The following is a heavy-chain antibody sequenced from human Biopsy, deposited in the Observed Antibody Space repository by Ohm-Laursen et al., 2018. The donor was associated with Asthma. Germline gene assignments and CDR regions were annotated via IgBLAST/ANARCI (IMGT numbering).Heavy chain of an antibody. J-gene: IGHJ5*02. Sequence: SQTLSLTCAVYGGSFSSNYWSWIRQTPGKGLEWLGDTHHSGYTNYNPSLSSRLTLSVDTSKNQFSLRLTSVTAADTAVYYCARSVTGSLAYCAGDCSFHLDRWGPGTLVTVSS. CDR1: GGSFSSNY. CDR3: ARSVTGSLAYCAGDCSFHLDR. CDR2: THHSGYT. V-gene: IGHV4-34*01. D-gene: IGHD2-21*01.